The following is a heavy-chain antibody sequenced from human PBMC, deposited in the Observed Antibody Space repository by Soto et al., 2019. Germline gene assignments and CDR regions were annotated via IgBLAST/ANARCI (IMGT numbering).Heavy chain of an antibody. V-gene: IGHV4-39*02. Sequence: SETLSLTRTVSGGSISSSSYYWGWIRQPPGKGLEWIGSIYYSGSTYYNPSLKSRVTISVDTSKNQFSLKLSSVTAADTAVYYCAREYYDFWSGYLYYYYGMDVWGQGTTVTVSS. CDR3: AREYYDFWSGYLYYYYGMDV. CDR1: GGSISSSSYY. J-gene: IGHJ6*02. D-gene: IGHD3-3*01. CDR2: IYYSGST.